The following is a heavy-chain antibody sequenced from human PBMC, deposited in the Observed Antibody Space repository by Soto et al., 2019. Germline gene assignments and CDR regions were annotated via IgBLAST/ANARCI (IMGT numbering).Heavy chain of an antibody. V-gene: IGHV1-18*01. Sequence: QVQLVQSGGEVKRPGASVKVSCKTSGYTFSNYGITWVRQAPGQPLEWLGWISLYSDGTNYAQKFQGRGSMTTAPSTTTAYMELRSLRSDDTAVYYCARVVPGAEAWFGPWGQGTLVTVSA. CDR3: ARVVPGAEAWFGP. CDR1: GYTFSNYG. CDR2: ISLYSDGT. D-gene: IGHD2-2*01. J-gene: IGHJ5*02.